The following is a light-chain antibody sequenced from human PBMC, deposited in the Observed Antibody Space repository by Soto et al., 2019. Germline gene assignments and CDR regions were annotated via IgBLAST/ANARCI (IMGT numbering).Light chain of an antibody. J-gene: IGKJ5*01. CDR2: GAS. CDR1: QNIGSS. CDR3: QQYNNWPIT. V-gene: IGKV3-15*01. Sequence: EIVMTQSPYTLSVSAGERATLSCGASQNIGSSFLAWHQQNTGQAPRLLIYGASTRATGVPTRFSGSVYGTEFNLTISSLQSEDFAVYYCQQYNNWPITFGQGTRLEIK.